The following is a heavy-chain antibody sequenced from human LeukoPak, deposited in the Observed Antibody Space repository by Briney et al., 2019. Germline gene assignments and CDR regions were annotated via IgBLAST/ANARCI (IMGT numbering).Heavy chain of an antibody. V-gene: IGHV4-34*01. Sequence: SETLSLTCAVYGGSFSGYYWSWIRQPPGKGLEWIGEINHSGSTNYNPSLKSRVTISVDTSKNQFSLKLSSVTAEDTAVYFCARGLSLSGYLDAFDIWGQGTMVTVSS. CDR3: ARGLSLSGYLDAFDI. CDR1: GGSFSGYY. D-gene: IGHD3-22*01. J-gene: IGHJ3*02. CDR2: INHSGST.